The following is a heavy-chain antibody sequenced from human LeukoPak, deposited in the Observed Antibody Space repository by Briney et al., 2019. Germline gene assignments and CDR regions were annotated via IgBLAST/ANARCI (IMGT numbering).Heavy chain of an antibody. Sequence: PGRSLRLSSAASGFTFDDYAMHWVRQAPGKGLEWVSGITWNSGTIGYADSVKGRFSISRDNAKNTLYLQMNSLRVEDTAVYYCVTDRDSHRGMHVWGQGTTVTVSS. V-gene: IGHV3-9*01. J-gene: IGHJ6*02. CDR3: VTDRDSHRGMHV. D-gene: IGHD2-15*01. CDR2: ITWNSGTI. CDR1: GFTFDDYA.